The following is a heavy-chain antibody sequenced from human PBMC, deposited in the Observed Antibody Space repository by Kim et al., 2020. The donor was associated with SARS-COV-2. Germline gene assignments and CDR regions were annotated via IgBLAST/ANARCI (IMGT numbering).Heavy chain of an antibody. J-gene: IGHJ4*02. CDR3: ANGGRYCSGSSCYGYFDY. CDR1: GFTFSSYA. V-gene: IGHV3-23*01. Sequence: GGSLRLSCAASGFTFSSYAMSWVRQAPGKGLEWVSGISGSGCSTYYADSVKGRFTISRDNSRNTLYLQMNSLRAEDTAVYFCANGGRYCSGSSCYGYFDYWGQGTLVTVSS. CDR2: ISGSGCST. D-gene: IGHD2-15*01.